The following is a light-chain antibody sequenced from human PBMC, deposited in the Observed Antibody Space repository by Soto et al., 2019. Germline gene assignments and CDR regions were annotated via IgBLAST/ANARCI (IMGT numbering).Light chain of an antibody. CDR3: QQYGSSPLT. CDR1: QSVNNNY. CDR2: GAS. J-gene: IGKJ4*01. V-gene: IGKV3-20*01. Sequence: EIVLTQSPGTLSLSPGERATLSCRASQSVNNNYLAWYQQKPGQAPRLLIYGASRRATGIPDRFSGSGSVTHFTLTISRLEPEDFAVYSCQQYGSSPLTFGGGTKVEIK.